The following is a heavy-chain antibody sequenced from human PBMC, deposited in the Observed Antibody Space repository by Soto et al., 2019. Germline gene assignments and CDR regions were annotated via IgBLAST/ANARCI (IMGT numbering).Heavy chain of an antibody. CDR3: ARGYSSGFSFDY. V-gene: IGHV3-53*04. J-gene: IGHJ4*02. D-gene: IGHD6-25*01. CDR1: GFTVSTNY. Sequence: GGSLRLSCAASGFTVSTNYMNWVRQAPGKGLEWVSVIYSDGTTYDADSVKGRFTISRHISENTLYLHMNSLRAEDTAIYYCARGYSSGFSFDYWGQGTLVTVSS. CDR2: IYSDGTT.